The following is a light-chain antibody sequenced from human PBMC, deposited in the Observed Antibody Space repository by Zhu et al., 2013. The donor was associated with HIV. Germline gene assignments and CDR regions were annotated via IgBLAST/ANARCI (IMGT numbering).Light chain of an antibody. CDR2: DAS. Sequence: EIVMTQSPATLSVSPGERATLSCRASQSIRSNLAWYQQKPGQAPRLLIYDASARATDVPARFSGSGSGTEFTLTISSLQSEDFATYYCLQHNTYPWTFGQGTKLEIK. CDR3: LQHNTYPWT. CDR1: QSIRSN. J-gene: IGKJ1*01. V-gene: IGKV3-15*01.